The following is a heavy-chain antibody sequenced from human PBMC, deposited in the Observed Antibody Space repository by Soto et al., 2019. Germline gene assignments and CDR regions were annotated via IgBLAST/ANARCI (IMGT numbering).Heavy chain of an antibody. CDR3: ARDLAAAGPFDY. D-gene: IGHD6-13*01. J-gene: IGHJ4*02. CDR2: ISAYNGNT. CDR1: GYTFTSYA. Sequence: QVQLVQSGAEVKKPGASVKVSCKTSGYTFTSYAISWVRQAPGQGLEWMGWISAYNGNTHYAQKLQGRVTMTTDTSTSTAYLELRSLRSDDTAVYYCARDLAAAGPFDYWGQGTLVTVSS. V-gene: IGHV1-18*01.